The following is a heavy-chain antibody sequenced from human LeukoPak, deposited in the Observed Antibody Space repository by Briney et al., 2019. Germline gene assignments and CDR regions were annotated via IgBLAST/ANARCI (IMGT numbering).Heavy chain of an antibody. J-gene: IGHJ4*02. CDR3: AKSVVVITFRFDD. CDR1: GFTFSRHA. D-gene: IGHD2-15*01. CDR2: ISYDGSYK. V-gene: IGHV3-30*04. Sequence: GGSLRLSCAASGFTFSRHAMHWVRQAPGKGLEGVVLISYDGSYKYYADSVKGRFTISRDNSKNMLYLQLNNLRAEDTAMYYCAKSVVVITFRFDDWGQGALVTVSS.